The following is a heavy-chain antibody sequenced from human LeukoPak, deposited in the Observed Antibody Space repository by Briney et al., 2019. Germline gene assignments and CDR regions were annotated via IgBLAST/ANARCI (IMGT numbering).Heavy chain of an antibody. CDR3: ARGLGGDQGYFDL. CDR2: ISWNSGSL. D-gene: IGHD3-10*01. J-gene: IGHJ2*01. CDR1: GFIFDDYA. Sequence: GRSLRLSCAASGFIFDDYAMHWVRQAPGKGQEWVSGISWNSGSLAYADSVKGRFTISRDNAKNSLYLQMNSLRTEDTAWYYCARGLGGDQGYFDLWGRGTLATVSS. V-gene: IGHV3-9*01.